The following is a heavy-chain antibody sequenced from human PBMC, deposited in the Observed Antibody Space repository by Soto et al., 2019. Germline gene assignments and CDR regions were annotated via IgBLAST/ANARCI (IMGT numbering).Heavy chain of an antibody. CDR1: GVTFRGSA. Sequence: GXALRLSCAASGVTFRGSAMHWVRQASGKGVERVGRIRSKANSYATAYAASVKGRFTISRDDSKNTAYLQMNSLKTEDTAVYYCTSPGYNWNDANKSSFDYWGQGTLVTVSS. CDR2: IRSKANSYAT. D-gene: IGHD1-1*01. V-gene: IGHV3-73*01. CDR3: TSPGYNWNDANKSSFDY. J-gene: IGHJ4*02.